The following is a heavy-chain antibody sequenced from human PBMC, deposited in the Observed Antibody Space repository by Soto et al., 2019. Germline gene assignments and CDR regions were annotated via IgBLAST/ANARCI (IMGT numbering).Heavy chain of an antibody. V-gene: IGHV1-18*01. Sequence: GSVKVSFKSSGYIFPASGRSWVRPAPGQGLEWMGCTIIYNGHTGCSPKFLGRVVMTTDSSADTAYLELRSLRPDDAALYYCARWDDYAPSDQYHLAHSGQGTLVTVSS. D-gene: IGHD4-17*01. CDR3: ARWDDYAPSDQYHLAH. J-gene: IGHJ4*02. CDR2: TIIYNGHT. CDR1: GYIFPASG.